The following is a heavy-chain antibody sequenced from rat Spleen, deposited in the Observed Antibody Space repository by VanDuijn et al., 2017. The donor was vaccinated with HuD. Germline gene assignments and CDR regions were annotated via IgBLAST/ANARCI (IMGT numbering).Heavy chain of an antibody. V-gene: IGHV5-25*01. CDR1: GFNFNNYY. J-gene: IGHJ2*01. Sequence: EVQLVESGGGLMQPGRSMKFSCAASGFNFNNYYMAWVRQAPTKGLEWVASISVGGGNTYYGDSVKGRFTISRDNAKSTLYLQMDSLRSEDTATYYCAIHRNYGGIPFDVWGQGVMVTVSS. CDR3: AIHRNYGGIPFDV. D-gene: IGHD1-11*01. CDR2: ISVGGGNT.